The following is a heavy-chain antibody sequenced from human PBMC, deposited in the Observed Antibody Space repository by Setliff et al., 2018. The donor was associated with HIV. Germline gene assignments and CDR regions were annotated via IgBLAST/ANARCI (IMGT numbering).Heavy chain of an antibody. J-gene: IGHJ6*04. CDR2: ITAHNGNT. CDR3: ARKVGITTYYYSSGSIKGALDV. V-gene: IGHV1-18*01. Sequence: ASVKVSCKASGYTFRNFGLSWVRQAPGQGLEWMGWITAHNGNTDYAQRFQGRVTMTEKTSTDTAYMELSSLRSDDTAVYYCARKVGITTYYYSSGSIKGALDVWGKGTTVTVSS. D-gene: IGHD3-10*01. CDR1: GYTFRNFG.